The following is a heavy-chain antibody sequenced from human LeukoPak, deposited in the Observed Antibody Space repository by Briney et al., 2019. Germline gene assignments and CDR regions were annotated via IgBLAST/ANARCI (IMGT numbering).Heavy chain of an antibody. CDR1: GYTFTTYG. V-gene: IGHV1-18*01. CDR3: ARDHSSSCQLLDY. D-gene: IGHD6-13*01. J-gene: IGHJ4*02. CDR2: ISAYNGDT. Sequence: ASVKVSCKASGYTFTTYGFTWVRQAPRQGLEWMGWISAYNGDTNYAQKFQGRISMTTDTSTNTANLEVRSLRSDDTAAYYCARDHSSSCQLLDYWGQGTLVTISS.